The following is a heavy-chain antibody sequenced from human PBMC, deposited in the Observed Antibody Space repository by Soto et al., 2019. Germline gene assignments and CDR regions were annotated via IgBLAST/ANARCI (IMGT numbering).Heavy chain of an antibody. CDR2: ISYDGSNK. CDR1: GFTFSSYA. CDR3: ALWGCSGGSCYSTANFDY. V-gene: IGHV3-30-3*01. J-gene: IGHJ4*02. Sequence: HPGGSLRLSCAASGFTFSSYAMHWVRQAPGKGLEWVAVISYDGSNKYYADSVKGRFTISRDNSKNTLYLQMNSLRAEDTAVYYCALWGCSGGSCYSTANFDYWGQGTLVTVSS. D-gene: IGHD2-15*01.